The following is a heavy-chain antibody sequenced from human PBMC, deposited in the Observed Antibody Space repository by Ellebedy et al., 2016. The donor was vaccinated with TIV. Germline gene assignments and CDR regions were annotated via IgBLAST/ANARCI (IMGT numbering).Heavy chain of an antibody. J-gene: IGHJ6*02. CDR3: ARDLTINCMDV. CDR2: ISSSGSTI. D-gene: IGHD5-12*01. CDR1: GFTFSDYY. V-gene: IGHV3-11*01. Sequence: GESLKISXAASGFTFSDYYMSWIRQAPGKGLEWVSYISSSGSTIYYADSVKGRFTISRDNAKNSLYLQMNSLRAEDTAVYYCARDLTINCMDVWGQGTTVTVSS.